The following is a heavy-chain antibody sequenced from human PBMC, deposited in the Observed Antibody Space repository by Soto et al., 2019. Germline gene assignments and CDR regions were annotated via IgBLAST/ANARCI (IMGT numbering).Heavy chain of an antibody. V-gene: IGHV3-33*01. CDR1: GFTFSSYG. CDR2: IWYDGSNK. J-gene: IGHJ6*02. D-gene: IGHD3-16*01. CDR3: ARVGQNYYYYGMDV. Sequence: QVQLVESGGGVVQPGRSLRLSCAASGFTFSSYGMHWVRQAPGKGLEWVAVIWYDGSNKYYADSVKGRFTISRDNSKNTLYLQMNSLRAEDKAVYYCARVGQNYYYYGMDVWGQGTTVTVSS.